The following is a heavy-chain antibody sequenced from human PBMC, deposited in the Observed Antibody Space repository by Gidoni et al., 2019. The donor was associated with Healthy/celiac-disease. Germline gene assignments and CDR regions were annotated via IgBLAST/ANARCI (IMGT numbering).Heavy chain of an antibody. Sequence: QVQLVQSGAEVKKPGASVKVSCKASGYTFTSYYMHWVRQAPGQGLEWMGIINPRGGSTSYAQKCQGRVTMTRDTSTSTVYMELSSLRSEDTAVYYCARGARVVVAATPYWFDPWGQGTLVTVSS. CDR3: ARGARVVVAATPYWFDP. J-gene: IGHJ5*02. CDR2: INPRGGST. CDR1: GYTFTSYY. D-gene: IGHD2-15*01. V-gene: IGHV1-46*01.